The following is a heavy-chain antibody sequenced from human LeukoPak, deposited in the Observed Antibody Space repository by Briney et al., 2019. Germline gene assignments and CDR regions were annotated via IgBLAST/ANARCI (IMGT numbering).Heavy chain of an antibody. CDR3: ARGRSTGYPYYFEY. CDR1: GYTFTSYD. D-gene: IGHD5-12*01. CDR2: MNPNSGST. Sequence: ASVKVSCKASGYTFTSYDSNWVRQATGQGLEWMGWMNPNSGSTVYAQKFQGRVTITRNTSISTAYMELSGLRSEDTAVYYCARGRSTGYPYYFEYWGQGTLVTVSS. V-gene: IGHV1-8*03. J-gene: IGHJ4*02.